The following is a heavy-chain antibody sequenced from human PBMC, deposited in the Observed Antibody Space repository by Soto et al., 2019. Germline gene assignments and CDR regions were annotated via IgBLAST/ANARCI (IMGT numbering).Heavy chain of an antibody. CDR1: GYIIVNYG. V-gene: IGHV1-18*01. D-gene: IGHD3-16*01. Sequence: VSVTVYCKAAGYIIVNYGIAWVRQAPRQGLEWMGWISPYTGNTHSASKVQGRLTMTTDTSTSTAYMDLGSLTSDDTAVYYCVMVDNYVTPTPQDVWGQGTTVTVSS. CDR3: VMVDNYVTPTPQDV. CDR2: ISPYTGNT. J-gene: IGHJ6*02.